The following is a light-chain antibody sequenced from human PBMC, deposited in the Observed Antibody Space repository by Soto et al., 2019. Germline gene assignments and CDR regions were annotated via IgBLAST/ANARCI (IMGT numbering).Light chain of an antibody. J-gene: IGKJ2*01. V-gene: IGKV1-5*03. CDR2: KES. CDR3: QQYNTFPYT. Sequence: DLQMTQSPSTLSACVGDRVTITCRASQSISSWLAWYQQKPGKAPKLLIYKESSLESGVPSRFSGSGSGTEFTLTLSSLQPDDLATYYCQQYNTFPYTFGHGTKLEIK. CDR1: QSISSW.